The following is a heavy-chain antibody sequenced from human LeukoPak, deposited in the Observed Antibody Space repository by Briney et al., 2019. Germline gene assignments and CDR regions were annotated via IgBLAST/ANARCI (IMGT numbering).Heavy chain of an antibody. V-gene: IGHV4-31*03. CDR3: ARDAAYCSGGSCYSSRFDP. D-gene: IGHD2-15*01. CDR1: GGSISSGGYC. CDR2: IYYSGST. J-gene: IGHJ5*02. Sequence: SETLSLTCTVSGGSISSGGYCWSWIRQHPGKGLEWIGYIYYSGSTYYNPSLKSRVTISVDTSKNQFSLKLSSVTAADTAVYYCARDAAYCSGGSCYSSRFDPWGQGTLVTVSS.